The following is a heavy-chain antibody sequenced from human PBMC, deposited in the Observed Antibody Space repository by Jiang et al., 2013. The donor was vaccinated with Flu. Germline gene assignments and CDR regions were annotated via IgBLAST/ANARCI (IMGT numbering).Heavy chain of an antibody. Sequence: RQHPGKGLEWIGYIYYSGSTYYNPSLKSRVTISVDTSKNQFSLKLSSVTAADTAVYYCARDSGRPGITMIVGDYYYGMDVWGQGTTVTVSS. CDR2: IYYSGST. V-gene: IGHV4-31*02. D-gene: IGHD3-22*01. CDR3: ARDSGRPGITMIVGDYYYGMDV. J-gene: IGHJ6*02.